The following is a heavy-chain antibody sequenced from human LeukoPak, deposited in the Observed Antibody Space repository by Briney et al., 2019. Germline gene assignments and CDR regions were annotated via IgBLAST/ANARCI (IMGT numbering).Heavy chain of an antibody. Sequence: PGGSLRLSCAASGFSFSTYAMHWVRQAPGKGLEWVAMISHDGNYKFFSDSVKGRFAISRNTSIVTMYLQMNSLRPEDTAVYFCARAGRIPFDYWGQGALVTVSS. CDR2: ISHDGNYK. J-gene: IGHJ4*02. CDR3: ARAGRIPFDY. V-gene: IGHV3-30*09. CDR1: GFSFSTYA. D-gene: IGHD2-2*01.